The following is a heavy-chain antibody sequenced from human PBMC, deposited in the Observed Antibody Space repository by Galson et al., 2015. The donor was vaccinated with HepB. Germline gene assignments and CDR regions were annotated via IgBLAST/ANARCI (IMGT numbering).Heavy chain of an antibody. V-gene: IGHV3-21*06. D-gene: IGHD4-17*01. CDR1: GFTFNTYT. CDR2: ISSSDTHI. Sequence: SLRLSCAASGFTFNTYTMHWVRQAPGKGLEWVAFISSSDTHIYYTESVKGRFTISRDNAKSSLFLQMNSLRAEDTAVYYCARAALYESGDYGDYGPDYFYGMDVWGQGTTVTVSS. J-gene: IGHJ6*02. CDR3: ARAALYESGDYGDYGPDYFYGMDV.